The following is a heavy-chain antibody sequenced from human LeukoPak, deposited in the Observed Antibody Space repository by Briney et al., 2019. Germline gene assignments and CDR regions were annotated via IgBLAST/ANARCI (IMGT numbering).Heavy chain of an antibody. CDR1: GYTFTSYG. D-gene: IGHD6-19*01. CDR3: ARIRSWQWLVLDFDY. J-gene: IGHJ4*02. V-gene: IGHV1-18*01. CDR2: ISSYNGNT. Sequence: ASVKVSCKASGYTFTSYGISWVRQAPGQGLEWMGLISSYNGNTNYAQKLQGRVTMTTDTSTSTAYMELRSLRSDDTAVYYCARIRSWQWLVLDFDYWGQGTLVTVSS.